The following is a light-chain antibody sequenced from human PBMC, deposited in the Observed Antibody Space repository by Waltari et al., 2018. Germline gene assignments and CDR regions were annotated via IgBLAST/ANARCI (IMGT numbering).Light chain of an antibody. CDR3: QQYYDTPRT. J-gene: IGKJ1*01. CDR2: AAS. CDR1: QDIGNS. V-gene: IGKV1-NL1*01. Sequence: DIQMTQSPSSLSASVGHRVTITCRVSQDIGNSLAWYQQKPGKAPKLLLYAASTLESGVPSRFSGSGSGTAYTLTISSLQPEDFATYYCQQYYDTPRTFGQGTRVEIK.